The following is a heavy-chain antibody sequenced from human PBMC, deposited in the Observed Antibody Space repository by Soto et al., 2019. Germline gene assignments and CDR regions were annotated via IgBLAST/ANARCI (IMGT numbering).Heavy chain of an antibody. D-gene: IGHD6-6*01. CDR3: ARARYSSSFDY. J-gene: IGHJ4*02. V-gene: IGHV4-61*08. CDR1: GGSISSGGYY. CDR2: IYYSGST. Sequence: PSETLSLTCTVSGGSISSGGYYWSWIRQPPGKGLEWIGYIYYSGSTNYNPSLKSRVTISVDTSKNQFSLKLSSVTAADTAVYYCARARYSSSFDYWGQGTLVTVSS.